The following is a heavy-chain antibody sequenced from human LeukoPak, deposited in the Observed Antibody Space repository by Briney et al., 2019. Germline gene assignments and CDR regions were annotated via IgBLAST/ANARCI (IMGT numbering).Heavy chain of an antibody. V-gene: IGHV3-23*01. CDR3: AKSMDYYDSSGYHPYDAFDI. J-gene: IGHJ3*02. CDR1: GFIFSSYA. Sequence: GGSLRLSCAASGFIFSSYAMSWVRQAPGKGLEWVSTISGSGGSTYYADSVKGRFTISRDNSKNTLYLQMNSLRAEDTAVYYCAKSMDYYDSSGYHPYDAFDIWGQGTMVTVSS. D-gene: IGHD3-22*01. CDR2: ISGSGGST.